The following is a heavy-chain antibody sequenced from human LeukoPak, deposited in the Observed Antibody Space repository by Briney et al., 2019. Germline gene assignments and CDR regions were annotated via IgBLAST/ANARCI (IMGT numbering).Heavy chain of an antibody. D-gene: IGHD2/OR15-2a*01. CDR3: ARSNRDAFDM. CDR1: GFTFSTYE. CDR2: ISSSGTTK. V-gene: IGHV3-48*03. Sequence: GGSLRLSCEASGFTFSTYEMNWVRQGPGKGLEWVSYISSSGTTKYYADSVKGRFTLSRDNAKKSLSLQMNSLRAEDTAIYYCARSNRDAFDMWGPRDSGHRLF. J-gene: IGHJ3*02.